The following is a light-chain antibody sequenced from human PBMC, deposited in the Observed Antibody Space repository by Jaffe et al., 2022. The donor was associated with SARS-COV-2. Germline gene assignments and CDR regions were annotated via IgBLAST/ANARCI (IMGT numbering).Light chain of an antibody. CDR3: SSYTSSITYV. V-gene: IGLV2-14*01. CDR2: EVS. J-gene: IGLJ1*01. CDR1: SSDVGGYNY. Sequence: QSALTQPASVSGSPGQSITISCTGTSSDVGGYNYVSWYQHHPGKAPKLMIYEVSNRPSGVPDRFSGSKSDNTASLTISGLQAEDEADYYCSSYTSSITYVFGTGTKVTVL.